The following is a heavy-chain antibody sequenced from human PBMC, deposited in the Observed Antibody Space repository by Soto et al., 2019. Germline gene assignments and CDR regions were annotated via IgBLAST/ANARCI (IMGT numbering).Heavy chain of an antibody. CDR2: IIPIFGTA. J-gene: IGHJ5*02. D-gene: IGHD6-13*01. V-gene: IGHV1-69*13. CDR1: GGTFNSYA. Sequence: SVKVCCKASGGTFNSYAMRWVRQAPGQGLEWMGGIIPIFGTANYAQKFQGRVTITADESTSTAYMELSSLRSEDTAVYYCARDTGYSSSWFDPWGQGTLVTVSS. CDR3: ARDTGYSSSWFDP.